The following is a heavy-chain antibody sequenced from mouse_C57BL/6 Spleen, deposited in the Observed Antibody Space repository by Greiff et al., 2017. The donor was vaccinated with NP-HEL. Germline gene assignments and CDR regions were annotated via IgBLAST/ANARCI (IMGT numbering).Heavy chain of an antibody. Sequence: VQGVESGPGLVAPSQSLSITCTVSGFSLTSYAISWVRQPPGKGLEWLGVIWTGGGTNYNSALNSRLSLSKDNSKSQVFLKMNSLQTDDTARYYCARNPHYYGSSHFDYWGQGTTLTVSS. CDR1: GFSLTSYA. J-gene: IGHJ2*01. CDR2: IWTGGGT. D-gene: IGHD1-1*01. CDR3: ARNPHYYGSSHFDY. V-gene: IGHV2-9-1*01.